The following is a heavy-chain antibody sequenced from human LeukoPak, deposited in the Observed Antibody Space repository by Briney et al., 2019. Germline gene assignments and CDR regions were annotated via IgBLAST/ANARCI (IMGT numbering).Heavy chain of an antibody. J-gene: IGHJ3*02. CDR2: TYYRSKWYN. CDR3: ARDPAYSSGWTRNAFDI. D-gene: IGHD6-19*01. V-gene: IGHV6-1*01. Sequence: SQTLSLTCVISGGSVSSNSATWNWIRQSPSRGLEWLGRTYYRSKWYNDYVVSMKSRITINPDTSKNQFSLHLNSVTPEDTAVYYCARDPAYSSGWTRNAFDIWGQGTMVTVSS. CDR1: GGSVSSNSAT.